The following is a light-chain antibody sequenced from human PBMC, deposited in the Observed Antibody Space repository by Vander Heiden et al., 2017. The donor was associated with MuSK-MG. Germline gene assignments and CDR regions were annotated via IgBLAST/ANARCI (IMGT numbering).Light chain of an antibody. CDR1: KSVRSY. CDR2: DAS. V-gene: IGKV3-11*01. J-gene: IGKJ4*01. CDR3: QQHSNWPPIT. Sequence: EIVLTQSPATRALSPGERATLSCWAIKSVRSYLAWYKQKHGQAPRLLIYDASSRDTGIPARFSGSGYGTDFTLTISSREPEDFAVYYCQQHSNWPPITFGGGTKVEIK.